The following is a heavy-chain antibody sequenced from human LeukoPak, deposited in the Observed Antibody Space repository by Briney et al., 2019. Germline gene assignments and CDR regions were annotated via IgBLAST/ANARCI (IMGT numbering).Heavy chain of an antibody. CDR3: AKDGCSRGGCCYTPSWFDP. J-gene: IGHJ5*02. Sequence: GGSLRLSCAASVFTVSSNYMSWVRQAPGKGLEWVSVVYSGGSTYYADSVKGRFTISRDNSKNTLYLQMNSLRAEDTAVYYCAKDGCSRGGCCYTPSWFDPWGQGTLVTVSS. CDR2: VYSGGST. CDR1: VFTVSSNY. V-gene: IGHV3-66*01. D-gene: IGHD2-15*01.